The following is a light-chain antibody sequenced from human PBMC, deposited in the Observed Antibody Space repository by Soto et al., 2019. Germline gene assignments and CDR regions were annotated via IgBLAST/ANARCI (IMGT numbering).Light chain of an antibody. Sequence: QSVLTQPPSVSGAPGQRVTISCTGSSSNIGAGYDVHWYQHLPGTAPKLLIYGHSNRPSGVPDHFSGSTSGTSASLAINGLQAEDEAVYYCQSYDTSLSGSVFGGGTKLTVL. V-gene: IGLV1-40*01. CDR1: SSNIGAGYD. CDR3: QSYDTSLSGSV. J-gene: IGLJ1*01. CDR2: GHS.